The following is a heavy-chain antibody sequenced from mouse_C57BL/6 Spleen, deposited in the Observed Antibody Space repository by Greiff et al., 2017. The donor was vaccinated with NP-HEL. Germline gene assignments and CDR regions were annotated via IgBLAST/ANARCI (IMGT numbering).Heavy chain of an antibody. CDR2: ISSGSSTI. Sequence: EVKLMESGGGLVKPGGSLKLSCAASGFTFSDYGMHWVRQAPEKGLEWVAYISSGSSTIYYADTVKGRFTISRDNAKNTLFLQITSLRSVDTAIYYCAWITTVVALDYWGQGTTLTVSS. V-gene: IGHV5-17*01. D-gene: IGHD1-1*01. J-gene: IGHJ2*01. CDR1: GFTFSDYG. CDR3: AWITTVVALDY.